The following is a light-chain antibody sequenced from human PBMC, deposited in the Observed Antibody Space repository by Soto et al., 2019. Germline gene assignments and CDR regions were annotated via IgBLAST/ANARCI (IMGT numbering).Light chain of an antibody. CDR1: SSDVGGYNS. V-gene: IGLV2-8*01. J-gene: IGLJ1*01. Sequence: QSALTQPPSASGSPGQSVTISCTGTSSDVGGYNSVSWYQQHPGKAPKLMIYEVSKRPSGVPDRFSGSKSGSTASPTVSGLQAEDEADYYCSSYAGSNNYVFGTGTKLTVL. CDR3: SSYAGSNNYV. CDR2: EVS.